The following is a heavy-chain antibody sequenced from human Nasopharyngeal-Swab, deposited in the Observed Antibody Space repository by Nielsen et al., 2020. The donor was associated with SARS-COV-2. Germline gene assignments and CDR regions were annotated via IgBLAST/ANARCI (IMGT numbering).Heavy chain of an antibody. Sequence: GESLKISCATSGFTFSGYGMHWVRHAPGKGLEWVSLIWYDGSNKLYADSVKGRFTISRDQSKNSLYLLMNSLTAEDTAVYYCARDRLLGHTPSNWYFDLWGRGTMVTVSS. CDR1: GFTFSGYG. D-gene: IGHD3-22*01. CDR2: IWYDGSNK. V-gene: IGHV3-33*08. J-gene: IGHJ2*01. CDR3: ARDRLLGHTPSNWYFDL.